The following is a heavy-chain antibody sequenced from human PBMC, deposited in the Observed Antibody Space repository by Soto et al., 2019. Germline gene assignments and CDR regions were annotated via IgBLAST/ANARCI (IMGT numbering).Heavy chain of an antibody. CDR2: ISAYNGNT. Sequence: QVQLVQSGAEVKKPGSSVKVSCKASGYTFTSYGISWVRQAPGQGLEWMGWISAYNGNTNYAQKLQGRVTMTTDTSTSTAYMELRSLRSDDTAVYYCARTARDWLLRFRYYYGMDVWGQGTTVTVSS. D-gene: IGHD3-9*01. J-gene: IGHJ6*02. CDR3: ARTARDWLLRFRYYYGMDV. CDR1: GYTFTSYG. V-gene: IGHV1-18*01.